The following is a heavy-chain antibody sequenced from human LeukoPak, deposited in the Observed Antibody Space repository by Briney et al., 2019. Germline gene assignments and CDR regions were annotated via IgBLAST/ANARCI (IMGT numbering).Heavy chain of an antibody. J-gene: IGHJ5*02. Sequence: PSETLSLTCTVSGGSISSSSYYWGWIRQPPGKGLEWIGSIYYSGSTYYNPSLKSRVTISVDTSKNQFSLKLSSVTAADTAVYYCARGPRGSPPGLYNWFDPWGQGTLVTVSS. CDR3: ARGPRGSPPGLYNWFDP. CDR2: IYYSGST. D-gene: IGHD3-10*01. CDR1: GGSISSSSYY. V-gene: IGHV4-39*01.